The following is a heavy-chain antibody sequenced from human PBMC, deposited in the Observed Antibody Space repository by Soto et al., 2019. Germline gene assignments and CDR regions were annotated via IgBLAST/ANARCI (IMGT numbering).Heavy chain of an antibody. CDR2: MDHSGST. Sequence: SETLSLTCNFSVGSINSGYWSWIRQLPGKGLEWIAYMDHSGSTNYNPSLKSRVTLSIDMSKNQFSLKLTSMTAADTAVYYCARDLPWYEGGAFDIWGQGTMVTVSS. CDR1: VGSINSGY. J-gene: IGHJ3*02. CDR3: ARDLPWYEGGAFDI. V-gene: IGHV4-59*01. D-gene: IGHD6-13*01.